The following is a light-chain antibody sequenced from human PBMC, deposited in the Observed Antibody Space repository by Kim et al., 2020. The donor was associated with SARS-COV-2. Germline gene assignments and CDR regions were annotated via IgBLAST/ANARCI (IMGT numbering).Light chain of an antibody. CDR2: QDS. CDR3: QAWDSSTVV. CDR1: KLGDKY. V-gene: IGLV3-1*01. J-gene: IGLJ2*01. Sequence: VPPGKTASITGSGDKLGDKYACWYQQKPGQAPVVVIHQDSKRPSGIPERFSGSNSGNTATLTISGTQAMDEADYYCQAWDSSTVVFGGGTQLTVL.